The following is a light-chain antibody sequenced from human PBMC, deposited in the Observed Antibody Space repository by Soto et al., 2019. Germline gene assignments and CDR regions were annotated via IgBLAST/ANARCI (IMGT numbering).Light chain of an antibody. CDR2: DVS. CDR1: SSDVGGYNY. V-gene: IGLV2-14*01. CDR3: SSYTSSSSDV. Sequence: ALTQPASVSGSPGQSITISCTGTSSDVGGYNYVSWYQQHPGKAPKLMIYDVSNRPSGVSNRFSGSKSGNTASLTISGLQAEDEADYYCSSYTSSSSDVFGTGTKLTVL. J-gene: IGLJ1*01.